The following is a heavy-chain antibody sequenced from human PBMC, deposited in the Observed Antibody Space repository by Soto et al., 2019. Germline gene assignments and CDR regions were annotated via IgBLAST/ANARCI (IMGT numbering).Heavy chain of an antibody. CDR1: GFTFSSYN. CDR3: ARGPNWGWGGAYDAFDV. Sequence: GGSLRLSCAPSGFTFSSYNMNWVRQSPVKGLEWVSSISSTRGYTYYADSVKGRFTISRDNTRNSVLLQMNSLRAEDTGVYYCARGPNWGWGGAYDAFDVWGQGTMVTVS. V-gene: IGHV3-21*03. J-gene: IGHJ3*01. CDR2: ISSTRGYT. D-gene: IGHD7-27*01.